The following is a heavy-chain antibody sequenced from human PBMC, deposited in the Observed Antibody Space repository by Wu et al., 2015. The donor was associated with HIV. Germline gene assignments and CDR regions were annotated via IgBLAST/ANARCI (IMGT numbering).Heavy chain of an antibody. D-gene: IGHD1-20*01. CDR3: TTYGPGYNWMYK. J-gene: IGHJ4*02. CDR1: GYTFTDYY. CDR2: IKSNGGDT. V-gene: IGHV1-2*02. Sequence: QVQLVQSATEVKKPGASVTVSCQASGYTFTDYYIHWMRQAPGQGLEWMGRIKSNGGDTKYAQKFQGRVTMTRDTAINTAYMELSSLTSDDTAVYYCTTYGPGYNWMYKWGQGTQVTVSS.